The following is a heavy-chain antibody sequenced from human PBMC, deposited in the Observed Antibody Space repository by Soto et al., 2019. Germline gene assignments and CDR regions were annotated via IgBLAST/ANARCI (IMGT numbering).Heavy chain of an antibody. J-gene: IGHJ6*02. CDR2: ISSSNRTI. CDR3: SSEGWTLLPTAMDV. Sequence: GRTLRLSCAASGDTFRRYSMNCVRQAPGKGLEWVSYISSSNRTINYADSVKGRFIISRGNAKNSLYLQMHSLRDEDTAVYYCSSEGWTLLPTAMDVCDPETSVT. D-gene: IGHD2-15*01. V-gene: IGHV3-48*02. CDR1: GDTFRRYS.